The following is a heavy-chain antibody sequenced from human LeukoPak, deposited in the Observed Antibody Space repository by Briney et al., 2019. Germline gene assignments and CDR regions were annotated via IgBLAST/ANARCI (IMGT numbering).Heavy chain of an antibody. CDR2: IYNDGST. CDR1: GGSISSSY. V-gene: IGHV4-59*08. Sequence: SETLSLTCTVSGGSISSSYWSWIRQPPGKGLEWIANIYNDGSTKSNPSLKSRVTMSVDTSRSHFFLNLTSVTAADTAVYFCAGKQWGSGYVDPWGQGTLVTVSS. J-gene: IGHJ5*02. D-gene: IGHD6-19*01. CDR3: AGKQWGSGYVDP.